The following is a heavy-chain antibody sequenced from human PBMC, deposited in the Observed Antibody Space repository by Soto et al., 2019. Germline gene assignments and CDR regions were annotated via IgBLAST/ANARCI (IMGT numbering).Heavy chain of an antibody. V-gene: IGHV1-8*01. D-gene: IGHD3-10*01. CDR3: ARGPCIVRGVIRGCMDV. J-gene: IGHJ6*02. CDR1: GYTFTSYD. CDR2: MNPNSGNT. Sequence: QVQLVQSGAEVKKPGASVKVSCKASGYTFTSYDITWVRQATGQGLEWMGWMNPNSGNTGYAQKFQGRVTMTRNTSISTAYMELSSLRSEDTAVYYCARGPCIVRGVIRGCMDVWGQGTTVTVSS.